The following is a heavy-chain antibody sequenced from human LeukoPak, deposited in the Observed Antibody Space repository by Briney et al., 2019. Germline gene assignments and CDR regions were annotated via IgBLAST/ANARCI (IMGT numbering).Heavy chain of an antibody. CDR3: ARHSPYYDILTGYSHSYYFDY. Sequence: SETLSLTCTVSGGSISSYYWSWIRQPPGKGLEWIGYIYYSGSTNYNPSLKSRVTISVDTSKNQFSLKLSSVTAADTAVYYCARHSPYYDILTGYSHSYYFDYWGRGTLVTVSS. CDR2: IYYSGST. J-gene: IGHJ4*02. D-gene: IGHD3-9*01. V-gene: IGHV4-59*08. CDR1: GGSISSYY.